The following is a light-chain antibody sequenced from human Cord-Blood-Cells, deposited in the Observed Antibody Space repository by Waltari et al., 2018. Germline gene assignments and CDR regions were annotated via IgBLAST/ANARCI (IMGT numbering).Light chain of an antibody. CDR2: DAS. Sequence: DTQMTQSPSSLSASVGDRVTITCQASQDISNYLNWYQQKPGKAPKLLIYDASNLETGVPSRFSGSGSGTDFTFTISSLQPEDSATYYCQQYDNLPLTFGGGTKVEIK. J-gene: IGKJ4*01. CDR3: QQYDNLPLT. V-gene: IGKV1-33*01. CDR1: QDISNY.